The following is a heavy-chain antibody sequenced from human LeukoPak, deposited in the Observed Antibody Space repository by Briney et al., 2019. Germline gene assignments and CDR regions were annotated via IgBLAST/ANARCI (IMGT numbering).Heavy chain of an antibody. J-gene: IGHJ4*02. D-gene: IGHD3-3*01. Sequence: GGSLRLSCAASGFTFSSYAMSWVRQAPGKGLEWVSAIGGSGGSTYYADSVKGRFTISRDNSKNTLYLQMNSLRAEDTAVYYCAKLRDPTKNGILSVLRFLVYWGQGTLVTVSS. V-gene: IGHV3-23*01. CDR3: AKLRDPTKNGILSVLRFLVY. CDR1: GFTFSSYA. CDR2: IGGSGGST.